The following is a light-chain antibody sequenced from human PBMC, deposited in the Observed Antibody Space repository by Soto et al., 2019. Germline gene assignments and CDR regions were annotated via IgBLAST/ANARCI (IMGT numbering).Light chain of an antibody. CDR3: CAYAGSSTFVL. CDR1: SSDVGSYNL. J-gene: IGLJ2*01. CDR2: EDI. V-gene: IGLV2-23*02. Sequence: QSALTQPASVSGSPGQSITISCTGTSSDVGSYNLVSWYQQHPGKAPKLMIYEDIKRPSGVSNRFSGSKSGKTAFLTISGLQAEDEADYICCAYAGSSTFVLFGGGTKLTVL.